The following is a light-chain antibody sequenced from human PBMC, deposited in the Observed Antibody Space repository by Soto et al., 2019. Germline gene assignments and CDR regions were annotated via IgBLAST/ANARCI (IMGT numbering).Light chain of an antibody. V-gene: IGKV1-5*01. CDR3: QQYSAYPYT. Sequence: DIQMTQFPSTLSASVGDRVTITCRASQSIRSWLAWYQQKPGKAPKLLIYDGSSLQSGVPSGFSGSGSGTEFTLTINSLQPDDFVTYYCQQYSAYPYTFGQGTKVETK. CDR1: QSIRSW. CDR2: DGS. J-gene: IGKJ2*01.